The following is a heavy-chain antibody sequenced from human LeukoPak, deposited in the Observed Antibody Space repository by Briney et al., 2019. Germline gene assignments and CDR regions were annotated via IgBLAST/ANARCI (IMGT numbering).Heavy chain of an antibody. CDR3: ARERDGRFFDY. V-gene: IGHV3-7*01. CDR1: GLTFRSFW. D-gene: IGHD5-24*01. Sequence: GGSLRLSCAVSGLTFRSFWMSWVRQAPGKGLEWVANINQDGSEKYFVDSVKGRFTISRDNSKNSLHLQMNALRAEDTALYYCARERDGRFFDYWGQGTLVTVSS. CDR2: INQDGSEK. J-gene: IGHJ4*02.